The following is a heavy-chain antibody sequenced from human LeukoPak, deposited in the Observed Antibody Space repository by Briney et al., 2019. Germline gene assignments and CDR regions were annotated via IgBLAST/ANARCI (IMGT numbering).Heavy chain of an antibody. V-gene: IGHV4-39*01. CDR2: IYYSGRT. J-gene: IGHJ4*02. CDR3: ARQSSGWWDY. CDR1: GGSISSSGYY. Sequence: PSETLSLTCTVSGGSISSSGYYWGWIRPPPGKGLEWVGSIYYSGRTYDNPSLKSRVTISVDTSKNQFSLKLSSVTAADTAVYYCARQSSGWWDYWGQGTLVTVSS. D-gene: IGHD6-19*01.